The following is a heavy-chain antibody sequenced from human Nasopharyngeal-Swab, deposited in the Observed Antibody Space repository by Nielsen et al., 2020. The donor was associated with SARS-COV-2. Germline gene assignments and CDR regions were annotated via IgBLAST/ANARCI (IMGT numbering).Heavy chain of an antibody. J-gene: IGHJ6*02. D-gene: IGHD3-3*01. CDR1: GFTFSNYW. CDR3: ASRTVFGVVTFYYYFGMDV. CDR2: INTDGSST. Sequence: GGSLRLSCAASGFTFSNYWMTWVRQDPGKGLVWVSHINTDGSSTSYADSVKGRFTISRDNSENTLYLQMNSLRAEDTAVYYCASRTVFGVVTFYYYFGMDVWGQGTTVTVSS. V-gene: IGHV3-74*01.